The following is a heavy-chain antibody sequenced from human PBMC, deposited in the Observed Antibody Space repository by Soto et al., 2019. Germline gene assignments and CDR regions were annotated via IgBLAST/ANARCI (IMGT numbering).Heavy chain of an antibody. J-gene: IGHJ3*02. CDR2: ISGSGGST. V-gene: IGHV3-23*01. D-gene: IGHD3-22*01. CDR3: AKDHTYYYDSSGYFHDAFDI. CDR1: GFTFSSYA. Sequence: QAGGSLRFSCAASGFTFSSYAMSWVRQAPGKGLEWVSAISGSGGSTYYADSVKGRFTVSRDNSKNTLYLQMNSLRAEDTAVYYCAKDHTYYYDSSGYFHDAFDIWGQGTMVTVSS.